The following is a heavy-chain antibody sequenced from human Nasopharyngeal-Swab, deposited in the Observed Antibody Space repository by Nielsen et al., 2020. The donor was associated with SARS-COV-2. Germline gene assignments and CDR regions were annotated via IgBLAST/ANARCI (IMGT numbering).Heavy chain of an antibody. J-gene: IGHJ6*02. CDR2: IKQDGSEK. D-gene: IGHD6-13*01. CDR1: GFTFSSYW. V-gene: IGHV3-7*01. Sequence: GESLKISCAASGFTFSSYWMSWVRQAPGKGLEWVANIKQDGSEKYYVDSVKGRFTISRDNAKNSLYLQMNSLRAEDTAVYYCARDSFSRVGAAGSSLYYYYGMDVWGQGTTVTVSS. CDR3: ARDSFSRVGAAGSSLYYYYGMDV.